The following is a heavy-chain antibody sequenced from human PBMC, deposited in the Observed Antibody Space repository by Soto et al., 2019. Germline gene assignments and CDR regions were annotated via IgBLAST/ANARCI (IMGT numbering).Heavy chain of an antibody. CDR3: ARVSYDSSGYWEIYFDY. Sequence: SSETLSLTCAVSGGSISSGGYSWSWIRQPPGKGLEWIGYIYHSGSTYYNPSLKSRVTISVDRSKNQFSLKLSSVTAADTAVYYCARVSYDSSGYWEIYFDYWGQGTLVTVSS. D-gene: IGHD3-22*01. V-gene: IGHV4-30-2*01. CDR1: GGSISSGGYS. J-gene: IGHJ4*02. CDR2: IYHSGST.